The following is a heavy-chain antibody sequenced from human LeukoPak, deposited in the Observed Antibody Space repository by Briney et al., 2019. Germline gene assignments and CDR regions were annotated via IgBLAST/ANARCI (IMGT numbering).Heavy chain of an antibody. D-gene: IGHD1-1*01. CDR3: ATVWMTAPYFDY. V-gene: IGHV3-21*01. Sequence: GGSLRLSCAASGFTFSSYPLNWVRQAPGKGLEWISSISTSNSYIYYADSVKGRFTISRDNAKDSLYLQMNSLRAEDTAVYYCATVWMTAPYFDYWGQGTLVTVSS. J-gene: IGHJ4*02. CDR2: ISTSNSYI. CDR1: GFTFSSYP.